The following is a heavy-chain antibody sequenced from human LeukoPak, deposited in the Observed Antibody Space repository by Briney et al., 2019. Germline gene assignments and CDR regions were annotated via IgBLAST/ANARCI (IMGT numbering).Heavy chain of an antibody. Sequence: GRSLRLSCAASGFTFSSYSMNWVRQAPGKGLEWVSSISSSSSYIYYADSVKGRFTISRDNAKNSLYLQMNSLRAEDTAVYYCASHYDILTNLDYWGQGTLVTVSS. CDR1: GFTFSSYS. CDR2: ISSSSSYI. CDR3: ASHYDILTNLDY. V-gene: IGHV3-21*01. J-gene: IGHJ4*02. D-gene: IGHD3-9*01.